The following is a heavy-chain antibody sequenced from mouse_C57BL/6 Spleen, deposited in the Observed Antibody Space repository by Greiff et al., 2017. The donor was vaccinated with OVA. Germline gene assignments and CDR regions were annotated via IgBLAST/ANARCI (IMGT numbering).Heavy chain of an antibody. CDR3: ARQDYSNYDYFDY. CDR1: GFTFSSYG. J-gene: IGHJ2*01. Sequence: EVKLVESGGDLVKPGGSLKLSCAASGFTFSSYGMSWVSQTPDKRLEWVATISSGGSYTDYPESVKGRFTISRDNAKNTLYLQMSSLKSEDTAMYYCARQDYSNYDYFDYWGQGTTLTVSS. V-gene: IGHV5-6*01. CDR2: ISSGGSYT. D-gene: IGHD2-5*01.